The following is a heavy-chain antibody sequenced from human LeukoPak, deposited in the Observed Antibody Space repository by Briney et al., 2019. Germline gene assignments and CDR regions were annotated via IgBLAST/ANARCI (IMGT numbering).Heavy chain of an antibody. CDR1: GASISSHY. Sequence: SETLSLTCTVSGASISSHYWTWIRQPPGKGLQWIGHIYYSGSTNYNPSLKSRVTISVDMSKNQLSLKLSSVTAADTAVYYCACRDGTEWGQGTLVTVSS. CDR2: IYYSGST. CDR3: ACRDGTE. D-gene: IGHD5-24*01. J-gene: IGHJ4*02. V-gene: IGHV4-59*08.